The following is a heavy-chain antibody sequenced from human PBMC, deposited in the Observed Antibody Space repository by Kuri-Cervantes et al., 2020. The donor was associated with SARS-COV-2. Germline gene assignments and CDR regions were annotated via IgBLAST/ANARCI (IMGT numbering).Heavy chain of an antibody. Sequence: LRLSCTVSGGSISSGDYYWSWIRQPPGKGLEWIGYIYYSGSTYYNPSLKSRVPISVDTSKNQFSLKMSSVTDADTAVYYCAGSKSWRWFDPWGQGTLVTVSS. CDR2: IYYSGST. CDR1: GGSISSGDYY. D-gene: IGHD3-10*01. V-gene: IGHV4-30-4*08. CDR3: AGSKSWRWFDP. J-gene: IGHJ5*02.